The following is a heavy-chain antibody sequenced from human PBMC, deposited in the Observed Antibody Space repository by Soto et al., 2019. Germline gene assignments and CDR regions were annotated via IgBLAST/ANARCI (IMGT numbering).Heavy chain of an antibody. J-gene: IGHJ4*02. CDR2: INPNSGAT. V-gene: IGHV1-2*02. D-gene: IGHD3-10*01. CDR1: GYSFIAYY. CDR3: ARDSDVYYGSGSLDY. Sequence: QVQLVQSRAEVKRPGASVKVSCKASGYSFIAYYIHWVRQAPGQGLEWMGWINPNSGATNYAQKFQDRVTMTRDTSISTAYMELSSLRYDDTAVYFCARDSDVYYGSGSLDYWGQGTLVTASS.